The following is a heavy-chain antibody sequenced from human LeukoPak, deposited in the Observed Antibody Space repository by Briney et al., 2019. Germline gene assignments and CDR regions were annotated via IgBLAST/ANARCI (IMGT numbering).Heavy chain of an antibody. CDR2: IYYSGST. J-gene: IGHJ4*02. Sequence: SETLSLTCTVSGGSISSGSYYWSWIRQPPGKGLEWIGYIYYSGSTYYNPSLKSRVTISVDTSKNQFSLKLSSVTAADTAVYYCARWGSGSYNDNFDYWGQGTLVTVSS. CDR1: GGSISSGSYY. CDR3: ARWGSGSYNDNFDY. D-gene: IGHD3-10*01. V-gene: IGHV4-30-4*07.